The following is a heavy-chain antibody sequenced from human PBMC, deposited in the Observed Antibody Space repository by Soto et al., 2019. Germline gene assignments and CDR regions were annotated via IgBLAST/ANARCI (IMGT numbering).Heavy chain of an antibody. V-gene: IGHV3-23*01. Sequence: EVQLLESGGGLVQPGGSLRLSCAASGFTFSSYAMSWVRQAPGKGLEWVSAISGSGGSTYYADSVKGRFTITRDNSNNTLYLQMNSLRAEDTAVYYCAKGTRRITMIVVVITSYFDYWGQGTLVTVSS. CDR3: AKGTRRITMIVVVITSYFDY. CDR1: GFTFSSYA. CDR2: ISGSGGST. D-gene: IGHD3-22*01. J-gene: IGHJ4*02.